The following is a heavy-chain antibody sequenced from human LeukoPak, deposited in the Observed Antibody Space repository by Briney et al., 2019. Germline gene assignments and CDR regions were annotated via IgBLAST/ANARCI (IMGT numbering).Heavy chain of an antibody. CDR3: AREERGRYCSSTSCYFVWFDP. CDR2: ISAYNGNT. V-gene: IGHV1-18*01. Sequence: ASVKVSCKASGYTFTSYGISWVRQAPGQGLEWMGWISAYNGNTNYAQKLQGRVTMTTDTSTSTAYMELRSLRSDDTAVYYCAREERGRYCSSTSCYFVWFDPWGQGTLVTVSS. D-gene: IGHD2-2*01. J-gene: IGHJ5*02. CDR1: GYTFTSYG.